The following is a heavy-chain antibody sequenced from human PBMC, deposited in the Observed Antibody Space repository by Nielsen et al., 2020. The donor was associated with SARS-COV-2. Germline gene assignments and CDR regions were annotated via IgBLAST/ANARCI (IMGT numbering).Heavy chain of an antibody. J-gene: IGHJ3*02. Sequence: SETLSLTCTVSGGSISSGGYYWSWIRQHPGKGLEWIGYIYYSGSTYYNPSLKSRVTISVNTSKNPCSLKLSSVTAADTAVYDGARLYGAFDIWGQGTMVTVSS. CDR1: GGSISSGGYY. CDR3: ARLYGAFDI. CDR2: IYYSGST. V-gene: IGHV4-31*03. D-gene: IGHD2-8*01.